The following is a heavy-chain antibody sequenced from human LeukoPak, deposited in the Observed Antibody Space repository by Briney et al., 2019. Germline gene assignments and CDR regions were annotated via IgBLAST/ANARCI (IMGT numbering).Heavy chain of an antibody. CDR2: IYYSGST. J-gene: IGHJ4*02. V-gene: IGHV4-59*12. D-gene: IGHD6-6*01. Sequence: SETLSLTCTVSGGSISSYYWSWIRQPPGKGLEWIGYIYYSGSTNYNPSLKSRVTISVDTSKNQFSLKLSSVTAADTAVYYCAREAQARPPDYWGQGALVTVSS. CDR3: AREAQARPPDY. CDR1: GGSISSYY.